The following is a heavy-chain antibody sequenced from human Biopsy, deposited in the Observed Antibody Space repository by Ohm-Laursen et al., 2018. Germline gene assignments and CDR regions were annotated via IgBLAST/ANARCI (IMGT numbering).Heavy chain of an antibody. CDR1: GDSINSSY. V-gene: IGHV4-59*08. CDR3: ARRGSGGRSFDY. D-gene: IGHD2-15*01. J-gene: IGHJ4*02. CDR2: ISNSGNT. Sequence: TLSLTCTVSGDSINSSYWSWIRPAPGKGLEWIGFISNSGNTNYNPSLKSRVTISADTSKNQFSLKLGSVTVADTAVFYCARRGSGGRSFDYWGQGSLVTVSS.